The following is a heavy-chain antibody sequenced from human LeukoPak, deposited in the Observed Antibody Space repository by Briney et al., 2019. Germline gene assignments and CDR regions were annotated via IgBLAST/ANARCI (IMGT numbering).Heavy chain of an antibody. D-gene: IGHD2-2*01. J-gene: IGHJ4*02. CDR2: IKPDGSEK. CDR1: GFTFSNYW. CDR3: ASSGYCSTTSCYFDY. V-gene: IGHV3-7*01. Sequence: GGSLRLSCAASGFTFSNYWMSWVRQAPGKGLEWVANIKPDGSEKFYVDSVKGRFTVSRDDAKNSLYLQMNSLRAEDTAVYYCASSGYCSTTSCYFDYWGQGTLVTVSS.